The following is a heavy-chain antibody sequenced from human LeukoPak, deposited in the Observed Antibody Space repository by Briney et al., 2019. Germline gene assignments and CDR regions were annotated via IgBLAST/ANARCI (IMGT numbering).Heavy chain of an antibody. J-gene: IGHJ6*02. D-gene: IGHD2-2*01. V-gene: IGHV5-51*01. CDR1: EYSFTNYW. CDR3: ARQRQHQRTYYYGMDV. CDR2: IYPGDSDT. Sequence: GESLKISCKGSEYSFTNYWIGWVRQMPGKGLEWMGIIYPGDSDTRYSPSFEGQVTISADKSISTAYLQWSSLKASDTAMYYCARQRQHQRTYYYGMDVWGQGTTVTVSS.